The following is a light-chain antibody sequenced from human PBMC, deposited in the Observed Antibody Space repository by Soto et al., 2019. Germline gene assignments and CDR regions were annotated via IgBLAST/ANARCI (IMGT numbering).Light chain of an antibody. CDR1: QSVTSN. CDR3: QQYNTWST. J-gene: IGKJ1*01. V-gene: IGKV3-15*01. CDR2: GAS. Sequence: IGITQSPPTLSVSPGERATLSCRASQSVTSNLARDQQKPGQAPRLLIYGASTRATGIPARFSGSGSGTEFTLTISSLQSEDFAVYYCQQYNTWSTFGQGTKVDI.